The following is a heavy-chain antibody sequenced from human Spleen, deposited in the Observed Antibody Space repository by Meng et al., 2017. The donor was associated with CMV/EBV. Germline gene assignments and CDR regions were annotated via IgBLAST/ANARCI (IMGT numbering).Heavy chain of an antibody. J-gene: IGHJ4*02. Sequence: YAINWVRQAPGQGLQWMGRISAYNGDTDFAQNFQGRLTMTTDTSTSTAYMELSSLKSDDTAVYYCARQILVIPSQISTYTLQTHYFDYWGQGALVTVSS. CDR3: ARQILVIPSQISTYTLQTHYFDY. CDR1: YA. V-gene: IGHV1-18*01. D-gene: IGHD2-15*01. CDR2: ISAYNGDT.